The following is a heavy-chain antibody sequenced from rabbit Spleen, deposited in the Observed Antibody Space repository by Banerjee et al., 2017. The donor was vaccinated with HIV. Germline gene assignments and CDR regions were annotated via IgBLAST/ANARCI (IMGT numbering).Heavy chain of an antibody. Sequence: QSLEESGGDLVKPGASLTLTCTASGFSFSSRYYMCWVRQAPGKGLEWIACIDSGSSGFTYFASWAKGRFTISKTSSTTVTLQMTSLTAADTATYFCARDSGSSFSSYGMDLWGQGTLVTVS. CDR2: IDSGSSGFT. V-gene: IGHV1S40*01. CDR3: ARDSGSSFSSYGMDL. J-gene: IGHJ6*01. D-gene: IGHD8-1*01. CDR1: GFSFSSRYY.